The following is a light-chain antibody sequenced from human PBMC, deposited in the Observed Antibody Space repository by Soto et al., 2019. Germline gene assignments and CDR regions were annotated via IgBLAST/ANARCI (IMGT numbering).Light chain of an antibody. CDR3: SSKTTGDTIV. V-gene: IGLV2-14*01. Sequence: QSVLTQPASVSGSPGQSITISCTGASSGIGAYNYVSWYQQHPGKAPKLMIYEVRVRPSGVSTRFSGSKSGNTASLTISGLQAEDEAGYYCSSKTTGDTIVFGGGTKVTVL. CDR2: EVR. J-gene: IGLJ2*01. CDR1: SSGIGAYNY.